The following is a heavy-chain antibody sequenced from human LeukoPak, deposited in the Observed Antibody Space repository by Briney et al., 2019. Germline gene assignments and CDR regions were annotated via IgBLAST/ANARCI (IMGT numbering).Heavy chain of an antibody. CDR2: IYYSGST. V-gene: IGHV4-39*01. D-gene: IGHD3-3*01. Sequence: SETLSLTCTVSGGSISSSSYYWGWLRQPPGKGLEWIGSIYYSGSTYYNPSLKSRVTISVDTSKNQFSLKLSSVTAADTAVYYCARHATYYDFWSGYWGAFDIWGQGTMVTVSS. J-gene: IGHJ3*02. CDR1: GGSISSSSYY. CDR3: ARHATYYDFWSGYWGAFDI.